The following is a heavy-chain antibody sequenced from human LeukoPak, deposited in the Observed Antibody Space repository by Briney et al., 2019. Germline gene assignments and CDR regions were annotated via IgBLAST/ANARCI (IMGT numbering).Heavy chain of an antibody. CDR3: ARDLRGSPMDV. CDR1: GGSISSGGYY. CDR2: IYYSGST. J-gene: IGHJ6*03. V-gene: IGHV4-31*03. Sequence: PSETLSLTCTVSGGSISSGGYYWSWIRQHPGKGLEWIGYIYYSGSTYYNPSLKSRVTISVDMSKNQISLQLSSVTAADTAVYYCARDLRGSPMDVWGKGTPVAVSS. D-gene: IGHD1-26*01.